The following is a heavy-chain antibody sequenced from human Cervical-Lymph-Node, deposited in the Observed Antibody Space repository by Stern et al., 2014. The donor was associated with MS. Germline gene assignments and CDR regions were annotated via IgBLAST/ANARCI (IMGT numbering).Heavy chain of an antibody. V-gene: IGHV1-2*06. CDR3: AREAAMAVAGTGVDY. D-gene: IGHD6-19*01. CDR2: INPNSGGT. J-gene: IGHJ4*02. CDR1: GYTFTGYY. Sequence: VQLVESGAEVKKPGASVKVSCKASGYTFTGYYMHWVRQAPGQGLGWMGRINPNSGGTNYAQKFQGRVTMTSDTSISTAYMELSRLRSDDTAVYYCAREAAMAVAGTGVDYWGQGTLVTVSS.